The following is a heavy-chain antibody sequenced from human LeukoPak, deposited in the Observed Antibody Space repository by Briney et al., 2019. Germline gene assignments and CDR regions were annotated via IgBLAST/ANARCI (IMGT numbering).Heavy chain of an antibody. CDR2: INHSGST. CDR3: ARGLYHRSGLAWDS. D-gene: IGHD3-22*01. J-gene: IGHJ4*02. CDR1: GGSFSGYH. V-gene: IGHV4-34*01. Sequence: PETLSLTCAVYGGSFSGYHWSWIRQPPGKGLEWIGEINHSGSTNYNPSLKSRVTISVDTSKNQFSLKLSSVTAEDTAVYYCARGLYHRSGLAWDSWGQGILVTVSS.